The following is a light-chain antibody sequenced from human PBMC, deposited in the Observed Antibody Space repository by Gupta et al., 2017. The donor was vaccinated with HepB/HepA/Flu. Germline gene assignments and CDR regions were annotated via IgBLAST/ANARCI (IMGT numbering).Light chain of an antibody. CDR1: SSNIKSNT. CDR2: SKS. V-gene: IGLV1-44*01. Sequence: QSMLTQPPSAPGTPGQRVTISCTGRSSNIKSNTVNWYQHPPGTAPKLLMYSKSQRPSGVPARFSGSKSGNSASLAISGLQSEDEADYYCAAWDDSLNDEVFGTGTKVTVL. J-gene: IGLJ1*01. CDR3: AAWDDSLNDEV.